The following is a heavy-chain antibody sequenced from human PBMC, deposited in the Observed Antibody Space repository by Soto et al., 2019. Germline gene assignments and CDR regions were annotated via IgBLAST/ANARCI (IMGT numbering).Heavy chain of an antibody. D-gene: IGHD6-13*01. CDR1: GYTFTNFD. Sequence: QVHLVQSGAEVKKPGASVKVSCKTSGYTFTNFDVNWVRQAAGQGLEWMGWMSPNSENKGYAQRFQCRVSMTRDTSITTAYMELSGLRSEDTAVYYCVRGFGSSWNTGGYTWFDFWGQGTLVTVSS. V-gene: IGHV1-8*01. CDR2: MSPNSENK. CDR3: VRGFGSSWNTGGYTWFDF. J-gene: IGHJ5*01.